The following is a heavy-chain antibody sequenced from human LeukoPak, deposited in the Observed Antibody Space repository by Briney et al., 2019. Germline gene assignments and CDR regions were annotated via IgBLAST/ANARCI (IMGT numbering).Heavy chain of an antibody. V-gene: IGHV3-74*01. CDR2: INSDGSST. CDR3: ANQFDSSGYYYAFDI. D-gene: IGHD3-22*01. J-gene: IGHJ3*02. Sequence: PGGSLRLSCAASGFTFSSYWMHWVRQAPGKGMVWVSCINSDGSSTSYADSVKGRFTISRDNAKNTLYLQMNSLRAEDTALYYCANQFDSSGYYYAFDIWGQGTMVTVSS. CDR1: GFTFSSYW.